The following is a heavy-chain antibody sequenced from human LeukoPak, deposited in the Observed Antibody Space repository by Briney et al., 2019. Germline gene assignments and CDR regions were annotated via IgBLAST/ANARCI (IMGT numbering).Heavy chain of an antibody. V-gene: IGHV3-21*01. D-gene: IGHD3-3*01. CDR2: ISRASESI. CDR3: ARDRNTDFWSGYYTNYFDY. J-gene: IGHJ4*02. CDR1: GFNFNTYS. Sequence: GGSLRLSCEASGFNFNTYSMAWVRQAPGKGLEWVSIISRASESIFYADSVKGRFTISRDNAKNSLYLQMNGLRAEDTAAYYCARDRNTDFWSGYYTNYFDYWGQGTLVTVSS.